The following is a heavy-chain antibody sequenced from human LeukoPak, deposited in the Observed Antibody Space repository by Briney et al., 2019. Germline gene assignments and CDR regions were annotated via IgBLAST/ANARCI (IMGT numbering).Heavy chain of an antibody. CDR3: ARGDIAAGGAPFDY. V-gene: IGHV4-34*01. CDR1: GESFSGYY. Sequence: SETLSLTCAVYGESFSGYYWRWIRQPPGRGLEWIGEINHSGSTSYSASLKSRVTISVGTSKNQFSLKLNSVTAADTAVYYCARGDIAAGGAPFDYWGQGTLVTVSS. CDR2: INHSGST. J-gene: IGHJ4*02. D-gene: IGHD6-13*01.